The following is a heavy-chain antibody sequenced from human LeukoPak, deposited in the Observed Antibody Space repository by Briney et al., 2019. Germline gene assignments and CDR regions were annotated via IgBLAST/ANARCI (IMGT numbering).Heavy chain of an antibody. CDR3: ARSSGDSSGYDYYYGMDV. V-gene: IGHV5-51*01. CDR1: GYSFTGYW. J-gene: IGHJ6*02. CDR2: IYPGDSDT. Sequence: GESLKISCKGSGYSFTGYWIGWVRQMPGKGLEWMGIIYPGDSDTRYSPSFQGQVTISADKSISTAYLQWSSLKASDTAMYYCARSSGDSSGYDYYYGMDVWGQGTTVTVSS. D-gene: IGHD3-22*01.